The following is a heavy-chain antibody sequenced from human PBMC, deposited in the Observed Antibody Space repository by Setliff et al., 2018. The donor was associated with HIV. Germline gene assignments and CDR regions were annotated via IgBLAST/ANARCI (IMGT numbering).Heavy chain of an antibody. V-gene: IGHV4-34*01. J-gene: IGHJ4*02. D-gene: IGHD1-1*01. CDR2: ITPSGDT. CDR1: GGSVSGHY. CDR3: SNWNTTVDADS. Sequence: SETLSLTCAVYGGSVSGHYWGWFRQPPGKGPEWIGEITPSGDTNYIPSLKSRVTMSLDTSKNQFSLNLNSVTAADTAVYYCSNWNTTVDADSWGQGTLVTVSS.